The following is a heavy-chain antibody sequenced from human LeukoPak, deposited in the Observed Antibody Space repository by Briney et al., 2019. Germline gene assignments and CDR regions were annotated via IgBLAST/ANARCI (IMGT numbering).Heavy chain of an antibody. CDR3: ARGPLAYYYDSSGGFDY. Sequence: GGSLRLSCVASGFTFNIHWMTWVRQAPGKGLEWVATIKPDGNDKFLVDSVKGRFTISRDNAKNTLYLQMNSLRAEDTAVYYCARGPLAYYYDSSGGFDYWGQGTLVTVSS. D-gene: IGHD3-22*01. CDR1: GFTFNIHW. CDR2: IKPDGNDK. V-gene: IGHV3-7*01. J-gene: IGHJ4*02.